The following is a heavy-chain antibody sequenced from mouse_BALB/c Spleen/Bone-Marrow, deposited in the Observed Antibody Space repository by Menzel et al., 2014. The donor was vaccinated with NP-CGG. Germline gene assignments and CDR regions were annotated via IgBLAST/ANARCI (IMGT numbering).Heavy chain of an antibody. CDR3: ARRNYYGSHYWYFDV. V-gene: IGHV1-69*02. CDR1: GYTFTIYW. CDR2: IDPSDSDA. D-gene: IGHD1-1*01. J-gene: IGHJ1*01. Sequence: VHLQQSGAELVKPGASVKLSCKASGYTFTIYWMHWVKQRPGQGLEWIGEIDPSDSDANYNQKFKGKATLTVDKSSTTAYMQLSSLTSEDSAVYYCARRNYYGSHYWYFDVWGAGTTVTVSS.